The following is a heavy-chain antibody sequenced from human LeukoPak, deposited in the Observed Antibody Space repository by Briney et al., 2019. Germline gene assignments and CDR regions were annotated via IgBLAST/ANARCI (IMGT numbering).Heavy chain of an antibody. CDR1: GYTFTGYY. J-gene: IGHJ4*02. CDR2: INPNSGGT. D-gene: IGHD5-18*01. Sequence: ASVKVSCKASGYTFTGYYMHWVRQAPGQGLEWMGWINPNSGGTSYAQKFQGRVTMTRDTSISTAYMELSRLRSDDTAVYYCAKVRYGMTPDYWGQGTLVTVSS. V-gene: IGHV1-2*02. CDR3: AKVRYGMTPDY.